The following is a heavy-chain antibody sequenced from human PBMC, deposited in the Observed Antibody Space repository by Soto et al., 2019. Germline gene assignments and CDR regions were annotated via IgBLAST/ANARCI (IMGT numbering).Heavy chain of an antibody. Sequence: QVQLVESGGGVVQPGRSLRLSCAASGFTFSSYGMHWVRQAPGKGLEWVAVIWYDGSNKYYADSVKGRFTISRDNSXXTLYLQMNSLRAEDTAVYYCARDSTLYYYDSTPGYWGQGTLVTVSS. CDR2: IWYDGSNK. CDR1: GFTFSSYG. D-gene: IGHD3-22*01. CDR3: ARDSTLYYYDSTPGY. J-gene: IGHJ4*02. V-gene: IGHV3-33*01.